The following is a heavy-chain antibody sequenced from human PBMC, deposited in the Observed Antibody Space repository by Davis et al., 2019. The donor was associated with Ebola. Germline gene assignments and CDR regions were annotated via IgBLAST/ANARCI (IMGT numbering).Heavy chain of an antibody. CDR2: IWYDGSNK. V-gene: IGHV3-33*01. D-gene: IGHD1-26*01. J-gene: IGHJ6*03. CDR1: GFTFSSYG. CDR3: ARDGEPRHYYYMDV. Sequence: GGSLRLSCAASGFTFSSYGMHWVRQAPGKGLEWVAVIWYDGSNKYYADSVKGRFTISRDNSKNTLYLQMNSLRAEDTAVYYCARDGEPRHYYYMDVWGKGTTVTVSS.